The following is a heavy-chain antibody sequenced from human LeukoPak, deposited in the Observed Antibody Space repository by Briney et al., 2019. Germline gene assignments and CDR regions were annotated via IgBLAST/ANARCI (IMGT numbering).Heavy chain of an antibody. CDR2: ISGSGGST. CDR1: GFTFSSYA. CDR3: AKTYGDGTTVDY. J-gene: IGHJ4*02. D-gene: IGHD4-17*01. Sequence: GGSLRLSCAASGFTFSSYAISCDRPAPGKGLEWVSAISGSGGSTYYADSVKGRFTISRDNSKNTLYLQMNSLRAEDTAVYYCAKTYGDGTTVDYWGQGTLVTVSS. V-gene: IGHV3-23*01.